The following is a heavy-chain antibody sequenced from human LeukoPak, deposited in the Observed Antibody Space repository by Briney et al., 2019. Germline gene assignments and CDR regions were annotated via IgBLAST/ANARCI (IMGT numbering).Heavy chain of an antibody. CDR2: MNPNSGNT. CDR1: GYTFTSYG. Sequence: ASVKVSCKASGYTFTSYGISWVRQAPGQGLEWTGWMNPNSGNTGYAQKFQGRVTMTRNTSISTAYMELSSLRSEDTAVYYCAIRPATIQPDYWGQGTLVTVSS. J-gene: IGHJ4*02. CDR3: AIRPATIQPDY. V-gene: IGHV1-8*02. D-gene: IGHD5-12*01.